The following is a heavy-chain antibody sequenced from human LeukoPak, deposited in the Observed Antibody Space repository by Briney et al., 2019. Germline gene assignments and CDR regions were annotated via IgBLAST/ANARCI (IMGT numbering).Heavy chain of an antibody. V-gene: IGHV3-21*01. CDR1: GFTFSSYS. CDR2: ISSSSSYM. D-gene: IGHD2-15*01. J-gene: IGHJ4*02. Sequence: GGSLRLSCAASGFTFSSYSMNWVRQAPGKGLEWVSSISSSSSYMYYADSVKGRFTISRDNAKNSLYLQMNSLRAEDTAVYYCARGSWNFDYWGQGTLVTVSS. CDR3: ARGSWNFDY.